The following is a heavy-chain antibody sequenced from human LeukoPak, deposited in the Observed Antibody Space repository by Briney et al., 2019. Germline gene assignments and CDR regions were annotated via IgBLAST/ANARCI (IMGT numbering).Heavy chain of an antibody. CDR1: GFTFSSYS. CDR3: ARGASTAMSDFDY. D-gene: IGHD5-18*01. Sequence: GESLRLSCAASGFTFSSYSMNWVRQAPGKGLEWVSSISSSSSYIYYADSVKGRFTISRDNAKNSLYLQMNSLRAEDTAVYYCARGASTAMSDFDYWGQGTLVTVSS. CDR2: ISSSSSYI. J-gene: IGHJ4*02. V-gene: IGHV3-21*01.